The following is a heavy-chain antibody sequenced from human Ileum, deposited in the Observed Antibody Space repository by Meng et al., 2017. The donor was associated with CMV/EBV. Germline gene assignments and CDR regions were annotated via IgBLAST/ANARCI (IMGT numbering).Heavy chain of an antibody. CDR1: GFTLTSYW. Sequence: GGSLRLSCAASGFTLTSYWMHWVRQVPGKGLVWVSRIWSDGKSTNYADSVKGRFTISRDTARNTLYLQMNSLRAEDTAVYYCAKGVGATIRYAFDIWGQGTMVTVSS. D-gene: IGHD1-26*01. CDR2: IWSDGKST. CDR3: AKGVGATIRYAFDI. V-gene: IGHV3-74*01. J-gene: IGHJ3*02.